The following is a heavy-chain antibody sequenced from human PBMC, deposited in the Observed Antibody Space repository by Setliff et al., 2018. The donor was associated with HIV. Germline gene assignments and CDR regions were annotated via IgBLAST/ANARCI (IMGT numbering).Heavy chain of an antibody. CDR1: SGAISSSSYY. CDR2: IYESGTT. V-gene: IGHV4-39*06. Sequence: SCTVFSGAISSSSYYWGWIRQPPGKGLEWIGSIYESGTTYYSPSLKSRVTISIDTSKNQFALKLSSVTAADTAVYYCARGVRGVIIDWYYFDYWGQGTLVTAPQ. D-gene: IGHD3-10*01. CDR3: ARGVRGVIIDWYYFDY. J-gene: IGHJ4*02.